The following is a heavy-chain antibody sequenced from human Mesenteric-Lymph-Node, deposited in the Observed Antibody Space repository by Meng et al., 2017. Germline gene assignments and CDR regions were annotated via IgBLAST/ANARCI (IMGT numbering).Heavy chain of an antibody. CDR3: ARVLGYGDYSYFDY. D-gene: IGHD4-17*01. CDR2: INHSGST. CDR1: GGSFSGYY. V-gene: IGHV4-34*01. Sequence: SETLSLTCAVYGGSFSGYYWSWIRQPPGKGLEWIGEINHSGSTNYNPSLKSRVTISVDTSKNQFSLKLSSVTAADTAVYYCARVLGYGDYSYFDYWGQGTLVTVSS. J-gene: IGHJ4*02.